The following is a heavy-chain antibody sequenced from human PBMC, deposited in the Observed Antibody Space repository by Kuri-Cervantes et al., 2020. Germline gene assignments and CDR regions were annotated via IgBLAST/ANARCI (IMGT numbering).Heavy chain of an antibody. CDR3: ARDYYGSDSYIGIWFDP. J-gene: IGHJ5*02. CDR1: GGSFSSYY. V-gene: IGHV4-59*12. D-gene: IGHD3-10*01. Sequence: SETLSLTCAVYGGSFSSYYWSWIRQPPGKGLEWIGYIYYSGSTNYNPSLKSRVTISVDKSKNQFSLKLTSVTAADTAVYYCARDYYGSDSYIGIWFDPWGQGTLVTVSS. CDR2: IYYSGST.